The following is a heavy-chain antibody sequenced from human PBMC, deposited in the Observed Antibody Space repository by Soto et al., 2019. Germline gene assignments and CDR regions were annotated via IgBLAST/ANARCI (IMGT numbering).Heavy chain of an antibody. Sequence: PGGSLRLSCAGSGFTFSNYAMSWVRQAPGKGLEWVSAIIGDGGSTLYAESVKGRFTISRDDSKRTLYLQMKNLRDEDTAVYYCVILALGKFDFWGQGTLVTVSS. CDR2: IIGDGGST. J-gene: IGHJ4*02. CDR3: VILALGKFDF. CDR1: GFTFSNYA. V-gene: IGHV3-23*01. D-gene: IGHD1-26*01.